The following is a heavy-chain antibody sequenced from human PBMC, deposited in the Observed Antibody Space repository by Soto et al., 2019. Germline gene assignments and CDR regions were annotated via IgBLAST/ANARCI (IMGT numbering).Heavy chain of an antibody. D-gene: IGHD2-2*01. Sequence: QLQLQESGPGLVKPSETLSLTCTVSGGSISSSSYYWGWIRQPPGKGLEWIGSIYYSGSTYYNPSLKSRVTISVDTSKNQFSLKVSSVTAADTAVYYCARHQFHYFVVVPAAIDYWGQGTLVTVSS. J-gene: IGHJ4*02. CDR1: GGSISSSSYY. CDR2: IYYSGST. CDR3: ARHQFHYFVVVPAAIDY. V-gene: IGHV4-39*01.